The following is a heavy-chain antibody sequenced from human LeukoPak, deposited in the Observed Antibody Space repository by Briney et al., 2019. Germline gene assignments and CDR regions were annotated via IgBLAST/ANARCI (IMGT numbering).Heavy chain of an antibody. CDR1: GYTFTSYA. J-gene: IGHJ4*02. V-gene: IGHV1-2*02. CDR3: ARAGWLYNCFDY. Sequence: ASVKVSCKASGYTFTSYAMNWVRQAPGQGLEWMGWINPNSGGTNYAQKFQGRVTMTRDTSISTAYMELSRLRSDDTAVYYCARAGWLYNCFDYWGQGTLVTVSS. D-gene: IGHD5-24*01. CDR2: INPNSGGT.